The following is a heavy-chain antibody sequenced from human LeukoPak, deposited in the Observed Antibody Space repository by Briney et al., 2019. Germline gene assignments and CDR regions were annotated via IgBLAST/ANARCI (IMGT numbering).Heavy chain of an antibody. D-gene: IGHD1-14*01. CDR3: ARHERGTVDAFDI. J-gene: IGHJ3*02. CDR1: GGSISSSSYY. Sequence: SETLSLTCTVSGGSISSSSYYWGWIRQPPGKGLEWIGSIYYSGSTYYNPSLKSRVTISVDTSKNQFSLKLSSVTAADTAVYYCARHERGTVDAFDIWGQGTMVTVSS. V-gene: IGHV4-39*01. CDR2: IYYSGST.